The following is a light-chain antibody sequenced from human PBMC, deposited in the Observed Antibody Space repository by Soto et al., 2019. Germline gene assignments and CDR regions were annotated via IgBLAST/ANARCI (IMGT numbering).Light chain of an antibody. CDR1: QSISSY. J-gene: IGKJ5*01. Sequence: DIQMTQSPSSLSASVGDRVTITCRASQSISSYLNWYQQKPGKAPKLLIYAASSLQSGVPSRFSGSGSGTDFTLTISSLQPEDFATYYCQQSYSTPRTCGQGTRLESK. CDR3: QQSYSTPRT. CDR2: AAS. V-gene: IGKV1-39*01.